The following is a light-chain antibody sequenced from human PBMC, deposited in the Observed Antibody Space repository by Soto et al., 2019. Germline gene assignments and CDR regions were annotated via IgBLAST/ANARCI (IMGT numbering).Light chain of an antibody. CDR3: ATWNDGVFV. CDR1: TSNIGGST. CDR2: GNT. J-gene: IGLJ1*01. V-gene: IGLV1-44*01. Sequence: QSVLTQPPSASGTPGQRVTISCSGSTSNIGGSTVSWYQQFPGAAPKLLIYGNTQRPLGVPVRFSASKSDTSASLAISGLQSEDEADYYCATWNDGVFVFGIGTKVTVL.